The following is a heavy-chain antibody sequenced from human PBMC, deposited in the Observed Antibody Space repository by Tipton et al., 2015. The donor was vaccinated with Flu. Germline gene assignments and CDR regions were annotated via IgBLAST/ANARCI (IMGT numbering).Heavy chain of an antibody. J-gene: IGHJ4*02. CDR1: GASVRSGRYY. CDR2: IYTTGRS. V-gene: IGHV4-61*02. Sequence: TLSLTCSVSGASVRSGRYYWTWIRRPAGKGLEWIGRIYTTGRSNYNPSLESRVTISVDPSKNQFSLSLTSVTAADTAAYYCAREFLFFGELSTAYYFDSWGQGTQVAVSS. CDR3: AREFLFFGELSTAYYFDS. D-gene: IGHD3-16*01.